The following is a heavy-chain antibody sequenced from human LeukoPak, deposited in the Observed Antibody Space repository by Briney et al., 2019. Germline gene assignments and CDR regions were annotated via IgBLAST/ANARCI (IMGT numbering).Heavy chain of an antibody. CDR2: INSDGSST. V-gene: IGHV3-74*01. CDR3: ARDRYSSSWYDGYDY. D-gene: IGHD6-13*01. J-gene: IGHJ4*02. CDR1: GFTFSSYW. Sequence: GGSLRLSCAASGFTFSSYWMHWVRQAPGKGLVWVSRINSDGSSTSYADSVKGRFTIPRDNAKNTLYLQMNSLRAEDTAVYYCARDRYSSSWYDGYDYWGQGTLVTVSS.